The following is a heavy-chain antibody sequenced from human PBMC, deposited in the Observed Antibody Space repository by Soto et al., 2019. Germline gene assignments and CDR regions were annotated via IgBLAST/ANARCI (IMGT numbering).Heavy chain of an antibody. CDR3: ARGSDSGYDLDY. V-gene: IGHV1-46*03. Sequence: ASVKVSCKASGYSFISHYIHLVRQAPGQGLEWMGFINPSGGSTSYAQKFQGRVTMTRDTSTSTVYMELSSLRSEDTAVYYCARGSDSGYDLDYWGQGTLVTVSS. CDR2: INPSGGST. J-gene: IGHJ4*02. D-gene: IGHD5-12*01. CDR1: GYSFISHY.